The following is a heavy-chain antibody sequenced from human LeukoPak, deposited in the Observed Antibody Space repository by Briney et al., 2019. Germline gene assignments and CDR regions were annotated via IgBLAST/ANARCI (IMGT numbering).Heavy chain of an antibody. CDR3: ARRIAAAGMYY. CDR1: GGSFSGYY. J-gene: IGHJ4*02. Sequence: SETLSLTCAVYGGSFSGYYWSWIRQPPGKGLEWIGEINHSGSTNYNPSLKSRVTISVDTSKDQFSLKLSSVTAADTAVYYCARRIAAAGMYYWGQGTLVTVSS. CDR2: INHSGST. D-gene: IGHD6-13*01. V-gene: IGHV4-34*01.